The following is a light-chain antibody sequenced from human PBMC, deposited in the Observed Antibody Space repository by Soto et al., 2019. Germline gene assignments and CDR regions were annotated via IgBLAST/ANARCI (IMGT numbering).Light chain of an antibody. J-gene: IGLJ1*01. Sequence: QSALTQPASVSGSPGQSITISCTGTSSDVSGYNYVAWYQQYPGKAPKLMIYDVSDRPSGVSNRFSASKSGNTASLTISGLQAEDEADYYCSSYTSSRTRVFGTGTKVTVL. CDR1: SSDVSGYNY. V-gene: IGLV2-14*03. CDR3: SSYTSSRTRV. CDR2: DVS.